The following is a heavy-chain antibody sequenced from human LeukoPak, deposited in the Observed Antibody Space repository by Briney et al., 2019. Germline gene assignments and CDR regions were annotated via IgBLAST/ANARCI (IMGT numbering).Heavy chain of an antibody. CDR3: ARDSKQGYDTSGLYY. Sequence: SETLSLTCTVYGYSISSGYYWGWIRQPPGKGLAWIGSIYHSGTTYYNPSLKSRVTISVDTSKNQFSLKLSSVTAADTAVYYCARDSKQGYDTSGLYYWGQGTLVTVSS. J-gene: IGHJ4*02. CDR2: IYHSGTT. V-gene: IGHV4-38-2*02. D-gene: IGHD3-22*01. CDR1: GYSISSGYY.